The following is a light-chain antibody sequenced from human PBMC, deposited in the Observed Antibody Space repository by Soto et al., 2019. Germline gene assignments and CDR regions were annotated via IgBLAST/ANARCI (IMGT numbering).Light chain of an antibody. J-gene: IGKJ1*01. Sequence: DIQMTQSPSTLSASVGDRVIITCRASQSISTWLAWYQQKPGKAPKLLIYKASSLQSGVPSRFSGSGSGTAFTLTISSLQPDDFATYYCQQYNTYWTFGQGTKVDIK. V-gene: IGKV1-5*03. CDR3: QQYNTYWT. CDR1: QSISTW. CDR2: KAS.